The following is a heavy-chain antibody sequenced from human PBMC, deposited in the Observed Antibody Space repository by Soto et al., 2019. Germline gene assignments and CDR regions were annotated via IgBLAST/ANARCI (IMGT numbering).Heavy chain of an antibody. CDR2: ISAYNGKT. Sequence: GASVKVSCKASGYTFTSYGINWVRQAPGQGLEWMGWISAYNGKTNYAQKVQGRVTMTTGTSTSTAYMELRSLTSDDTAVYYCARDLERFCSGGSCYSNVDYWGQGTLVTVS. D-gene: IGHD2-15*01. V-gene: IGHV1-18*01. J-gene: IGHJ4*02. CDR3: ARDLERFCSGGSCYSNVDY. CDR1: GYTFTSYG.